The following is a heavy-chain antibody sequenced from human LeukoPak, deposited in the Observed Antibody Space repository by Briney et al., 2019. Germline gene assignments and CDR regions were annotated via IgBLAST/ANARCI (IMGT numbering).Heavy chain of an antibody. V-gene: IGHV3-23*01. D-gene: IGHD3-10*01. CDR2: ISGSGGST. J-gene: IGHJ4*02. CDR1: GFTFSSYA. CDR3: AKAIWFGELYSPFDY. Sequence: GGSLRLSCAASGFTFSSYAMSWVRQAPGKGLEWVSAISGSGGSTYYADSVKGRFTISRDNSKNTLYLQMNSLRAEDTAVYYRAKAIWFGELYSPFDYWGQGTLVTVSS.